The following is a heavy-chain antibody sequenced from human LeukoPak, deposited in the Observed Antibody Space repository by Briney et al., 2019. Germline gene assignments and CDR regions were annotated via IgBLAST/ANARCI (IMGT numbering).Heavy chain of an antibody. CDR1: GFTFGDYA. V-gene: IGHV3-49*03. D-gene: IGHD2-15*01. J-gene: IGHJ6*02. Sequence: GGSLRLSCTASGFTFGDYAMSWFRQAPGKGLEWVGFIRSKAYGGTTEYAASVKGRFTISRDDSKSIAYLQMNSLKTEDTAVYYCTRDSDCSGGSCYALPKYYYYGMDVWGQGTTVTVSS. CDR2: IRSKAYGGTT. CDR3: TRDSDCSGGSCYALPKYYYYGMDV.